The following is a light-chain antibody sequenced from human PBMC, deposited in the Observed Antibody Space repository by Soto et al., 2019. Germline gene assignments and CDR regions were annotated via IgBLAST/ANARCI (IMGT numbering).Light chain of an antibody. CDR1: QDISNY. CDR3: QHYDNFPVT. J-gene: IGKJ4*01. Sequence: DLQMTQSPSSLSASVGDKVTITCQASQDISNYLNWYQQRTGKAPKLLIHEASNLETGVSSRFSGSGSGTEFILTISRLQPEDFATYFCQHYDNFPVTFGGGTKVEIK. CDR2: EAS. V-gene: IGKV1-33*01.